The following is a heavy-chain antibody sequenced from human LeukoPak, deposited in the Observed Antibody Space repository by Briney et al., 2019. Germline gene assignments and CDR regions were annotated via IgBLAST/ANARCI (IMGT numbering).Heavy chain of an antibody. Sequence: WGSLRLSCAASGFTFSSYAMTWVRQAPGKGLEWVSVIGSGGDTYYADSVKGRFTISRDISKNTLYLQMNSLRAEDTAVYYCAKYYASRSRSFDFWGQGSRVTVSS. CDR1: GFTFSSYA. CDR3: AKYYASRSRSFDF. D-gene: IGHD3-10*01. J-gene: IGHJ4*02. V-gene: IGHV3-23*01. CDR2: IGSGGDT.